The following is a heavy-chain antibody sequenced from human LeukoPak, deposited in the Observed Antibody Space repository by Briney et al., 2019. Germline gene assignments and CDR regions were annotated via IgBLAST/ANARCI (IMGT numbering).Heavy chain of an antibody. V-gene: IGHV1-46*01. J-gene: IGHJ4*02. CDR3: ARERPAYSYGEPVPFDY. CDR1: GYTFTSYY. D-gene: IGHD5-18*01. CDR2: INPSGGST. Sequence: GASVKVSCKASGYTFTSYYMHWVRQAPGQGLEWMGIINPSGGSTSYAQKFQGRVTMNRETSTSTVYMELSSLRSEDTAVYYCARERPAYSYGEPVPFDYCGQGTLVTVSS.